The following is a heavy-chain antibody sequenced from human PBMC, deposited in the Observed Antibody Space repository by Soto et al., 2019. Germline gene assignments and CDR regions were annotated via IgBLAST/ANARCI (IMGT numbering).Heavy chain of an antibody. Sequence: SETLSLTCAVYGGSFSGYDWSWIRQPPGKGLEWIGEINHSGSTNYNPSLKSRVTMTRDTSTSTVYMELSSLRSEDTAVYYCARDHHIAARGGFDYWGQGTLVTVSS. CDR2: INHSGST. D-gene: IGHD6-6*01. J-gene: IGHJ4*02. CDR3: ARDHHIAARGGFDY. CDR1: GGSFSGYD. V-gene: IGHV4-34*10.